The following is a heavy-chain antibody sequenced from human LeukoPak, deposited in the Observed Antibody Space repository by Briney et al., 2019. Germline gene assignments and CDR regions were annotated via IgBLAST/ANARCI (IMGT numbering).Heavy chain of an antibody. D-gene: IGHD3-10*01. J-gene: IGHJ4*02. V-gene: IGHV3-23*01. CDR3: AKDRSVTYGSGSYLAPPDY. Sequence: GGSLRLSCAASAFTFSSYAMSWVRQAPGKGLEWVSAISGSGGSTYYADSVKGRFTISRDNSKNTLYLQMNSLRAEDTAVYYCAKDRSVTYGSGSYLAPPDYWGQGTLVTVSS. CDR1: AFTFSSYA. CDR2: ISGSGGST.